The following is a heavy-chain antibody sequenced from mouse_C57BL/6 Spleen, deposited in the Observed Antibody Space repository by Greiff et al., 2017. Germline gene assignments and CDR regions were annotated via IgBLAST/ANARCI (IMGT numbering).Heavy chain of an antibody. CDR1: GYTFTSYW. V-gene: IGHV1-55*01. J-gene: IGHJ2*01. CDR2: IYPGSGST. Sequence: QVQLQQPGAELVKPGASVKMSCKASGYTFTSYWITWVKQRPGQGLEWIGDIYPGSGSTNYNEKFKSKATLTVDASSSTAYMQLSSLTSEDSAVYYCARDSSGYRVDYWGQGTTLTVSA. CDR3: ARDSSGYRVDY. D-gene: IGHD3-2*02.